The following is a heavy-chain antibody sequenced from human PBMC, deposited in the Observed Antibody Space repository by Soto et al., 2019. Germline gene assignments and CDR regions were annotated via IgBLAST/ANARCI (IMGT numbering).Heavy chain of an antibody. J-gene: IGHJ6*03. CDR2: IIPILGIA. V-gene: IGHV1-69*04. D-gene: IGHD6-19*01. CDR1: GGTFSSYT. Sequence: ASVKVSCKASGGTFSSYTISWVRQAPGQGLEWMGRIIPILGIANYAQKFQGRVTITADKSTSTAYMELSSLRSEDTAVYYCARDQRQWLVRSPNYYYYYMDVWGKGTTVTVSS. CDR3: ARDQRQWLVRSPNYYYYYMDV.